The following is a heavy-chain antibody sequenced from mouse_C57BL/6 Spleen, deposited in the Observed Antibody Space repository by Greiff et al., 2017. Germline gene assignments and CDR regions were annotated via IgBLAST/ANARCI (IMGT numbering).Heavy chain of an antibody. CDR1: GFTFSDYG. CDR2: ISSGSSTI. V-gene: IGHV5-17*01. Sequence: EVKLQESGGGLVKPGGSLKLSCAASGFTFSDYGMHWVRQAPEKGLEWVAYISSGSSTIYYADTVKGRFTISRDNAKNTLFLQMTSLRSEDTAMYYCARGYDYDDGYYAMDYWGQGTSVTVSS. J-gene: IGHJ4*01. CDR3: ARGYDYDDGYYAMDY. D-gene: IGHD2-4*01.